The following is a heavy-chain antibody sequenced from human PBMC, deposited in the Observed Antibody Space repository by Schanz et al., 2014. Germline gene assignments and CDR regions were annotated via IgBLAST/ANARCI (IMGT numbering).Heavy chain of an antibody. CDR3: AKTLFPGGTQTFGN. V-gene: IGHV3-30*18. Sequence: QVRLVESGGGVVQPGRSLRLSCAASGFTLSSYGMHWVRQAPGKGLEWVAFIYIGGNTYYADSVKGRFTISRDNSKSTLYVEMNSLRVEDTAVYYCAKTLFPGGTQTFGNWGRGTLVTVSS. D-gene: IGHD2-8*02. J-gene: IGHJ4*02. CDR2: IYIGGNT. CDR1: GFTLSSYG.